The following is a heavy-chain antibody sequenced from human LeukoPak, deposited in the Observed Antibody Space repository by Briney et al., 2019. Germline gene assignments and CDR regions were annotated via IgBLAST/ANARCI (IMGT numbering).Heavy chain of an antibody. CDR1: GFTFSSYW. D-gene: IGHD4-11*01. Sequence: GGSLRLSCAASGFTFSSYWMHWVRQAPGKGLEWVANIKQVGSEKYYVDSVKGRFTISRDNAKNSLYLQMNSLRAEDTAVYYCATTTTVPYYYYYYMDVWGKGTTVTVSS. CDR3: ATTTTVPYYYYYYMDV. J-gene: IGHJ6*03. V-gene: IGHV3-7*01. CDR2: IKQVGSEK.